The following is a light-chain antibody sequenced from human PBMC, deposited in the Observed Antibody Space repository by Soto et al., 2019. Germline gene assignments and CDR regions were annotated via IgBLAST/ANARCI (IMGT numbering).Light chain of an antibody. CDR2: GAS. V-gene: IGKV3-15*01. CDR1: QSVSSK. J-gene: IGKJ5*01. Sequence: EILMTQSPATLAVSPGERATLSRRASQSVSSKLAWYQQKPGQAPRLLIYGASTRATGIPASFSGSGSGTEFTLTISSLQYEDFAVYYCQQRSNWHPITFGQGTRLEIK. CDR3: QQRSNWHPIT.